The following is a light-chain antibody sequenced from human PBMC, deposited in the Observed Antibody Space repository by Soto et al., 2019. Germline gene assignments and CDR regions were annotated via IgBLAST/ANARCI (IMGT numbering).Light chain of an antibody. CDR1: SSDVGYYNY. Sequence: QSVLTQPRSVSGSPGQSVTISCTGTSSDVGYYNYVSWYQQHPGKAPKFMIYDVSERPSGVPDRFSGSKSGDTAFLTISGLQAEDEADYYCSSYASSSTLVFGTGTKVTVL. CDR2: DVS. V-gene: IGLV2-11*01. J-gene: IGLJ1*01. CDR3: SSYASSSTLV.